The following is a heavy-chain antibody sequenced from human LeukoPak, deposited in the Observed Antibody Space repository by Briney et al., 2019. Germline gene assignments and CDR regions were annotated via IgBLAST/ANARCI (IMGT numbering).Heavy chain of an antibody. D-gene: IGHD2-2*01. V-gene: IGHV3-30*04. CDR2: ISYDGSNK. Sequence: PGGSLRLSCAASGFTFSSYAMHWVRQAPGKGLEWVAVISYDGSNKYYADSVKGRFTISRDNAKNTLYLQMNSLRAEDTAVYYCARDRVVVPAAIATYFDYWGQGTLVTVSS. CDR3: ARDRVVVPAAIATYFDY. CDR1: GFTFSSYA. J-gene: IGHJ4*02.